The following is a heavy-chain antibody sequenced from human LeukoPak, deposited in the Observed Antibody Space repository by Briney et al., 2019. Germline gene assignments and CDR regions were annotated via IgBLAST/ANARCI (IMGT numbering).Heavy chain of an antibody. CDR2: IYHSGST. V-gene: IGHV4-30-2*01. D-gene: IGHD4-17*01. J-gene: IGHJ5*02. CDR1: GGSISSGGYS. Sequence: SQTLSLTCAVSGGSISSGGYSWSWIRQPPGKGLEWIRYIYHSGSTYYNPSLKSRVTISVDRSKNQFSLKLSSVTAADTAVYYCARMFDYGDPNWFDPWGQGTLVTVSS. CDR3: ARMFDYGDPNWFDP.